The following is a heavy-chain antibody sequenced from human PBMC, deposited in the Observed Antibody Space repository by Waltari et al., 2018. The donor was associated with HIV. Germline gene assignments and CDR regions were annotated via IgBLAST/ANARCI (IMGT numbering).Heavy chain of an antibody. Sequence: QVQLVESGGGVAHPGMSLRISCVASGFRFSSLSLPLVRQAPGKGLEWVALIWYDGSQKYYADSVKGRFTISRDNSQNTLYLQVDSLRVEDTATYYCSRAGTAAGKSNYYYGTDVWGQGTTVTVSS. V-gene: IGHV3-33*01. J-gene: IGHJ6*02. CDR3: SRAGTAAGKSNYYYGTDV. CDR2: IWYDGSQK. CDR1: GFRFSSLS. D-gene: IGHD6-13*01.